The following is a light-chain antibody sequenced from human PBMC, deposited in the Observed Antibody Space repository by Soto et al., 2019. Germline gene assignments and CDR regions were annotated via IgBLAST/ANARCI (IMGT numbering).Light chain of an antibody. Sequence: IVLRQSPNTLSLSPGERATLSCWASESVSSSYLAWYQQHPGQPPRLLIYGASTRATGIPARFSGSGSGTEFTLTISSLQSEDFAVYYCQQYNNWPRTFGQGTKVDIK. CDR1: ESVSSSY. CDR2: GAS. CDR3: QQYNNWPRT. J-gene: IGKJ1*01. V-gene: IGKV3-15*01.